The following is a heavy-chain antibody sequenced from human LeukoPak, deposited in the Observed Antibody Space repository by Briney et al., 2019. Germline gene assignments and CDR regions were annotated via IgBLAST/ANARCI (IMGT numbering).Heavy chain of an antibody. Sequence: SETLSLTCAVSGYSISSGYYWGWIRQPPGKGLEWIGSIYHSGSTYYNLSLKSRVTISVDTSKNQFSLKLSSVTAADTAVYYCARRERIAIFGVVIIGVIDYWGQGTLVTVSS. CDR3: ARRERIAIFGVVIIGVIDY. V-gene: IGHV4-38-2*01. D-gene: IGHD3-3*01. CDR1: GYSISSGYY. J-gene: IGHJ4*02. CDR2: IYHSGST.